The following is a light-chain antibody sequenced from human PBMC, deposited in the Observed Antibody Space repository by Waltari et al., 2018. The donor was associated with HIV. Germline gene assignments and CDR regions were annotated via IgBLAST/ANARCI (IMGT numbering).Light chain of an antibody. CDR3: CSYAGSSTFVV. CDR2: EGS. Sequence: QSALTQPASVSGSPGPSITISCTGTSSDVGSYNLVSWYQQHPGNAPKLMIYEGSKRPSRVSKRFSGSKSGNTASLTISGLQAEDEADYYCCSYAGSSTFVVFGGGTKLTVL. J-gene: IGLJ2*01. V-gene: IGLV2-23*03. CDR1: SSDVGSYNL.